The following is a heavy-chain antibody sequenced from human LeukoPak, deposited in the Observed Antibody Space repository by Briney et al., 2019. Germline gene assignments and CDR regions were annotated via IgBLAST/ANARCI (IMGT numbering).Heavy chain of an antibody. CDR2: ISGSGGST. CDR1: GFTFSSYA. J-gene: IGHJ4*02. D-gene: IGHD6-6*01. Sequence: GGSLRLSCAASGFTFSSYAMSWVRQAPGKGLEWVSAISGSGGSTYYADSVKGRFTISRDNSKNTLYLQMNSLRAEDTAVSYCAKGMEYSSSQGVFDYWGQGTLVTVSS. CDR3: AKGMEYSSSQGVFDY. V-gene: IGHV3-23*01.